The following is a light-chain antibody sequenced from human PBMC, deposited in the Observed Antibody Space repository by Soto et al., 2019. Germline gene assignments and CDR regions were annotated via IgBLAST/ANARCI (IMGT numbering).Light chain of an antibody. Sequence: DIQMTQSPSTLSASVGERVTITCRASQSVSNCLAWYQQKPGKAPTLLIYDASSLQSGVPSRFSGSGSGTEFTLTISSLQPDDFATYYCQQYQIDWTFGQGTKVDI. J-gene: IGKJ1*01. CDR2: DAS. CDR1: QSVSNC. CDR3: QQYQIDWT. V-gene: IGKV1-5*01.